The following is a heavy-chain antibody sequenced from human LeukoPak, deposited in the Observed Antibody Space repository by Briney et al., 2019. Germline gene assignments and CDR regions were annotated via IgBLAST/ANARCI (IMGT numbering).Heavy chain of an antibody. V-gene: IGHV3-23*01. CDR2: IRTSGGAT. CDR3: AKTAPSFGVVGSTCFDY. D-gene: IGHD3-22*01. J-gene: IGHJ4*02. Sequence: GGSLRLSCAASGFTFDNYAMGWVRQAPGKGLEWVSGIRTSGGATNYADSVKGRFTISRDNSKNTLYLQMNSLRAEDTAVYYCAKTAPSFGVVGSTCFDYWGWGTLVVVT. CDR1: GFTFDNYA.